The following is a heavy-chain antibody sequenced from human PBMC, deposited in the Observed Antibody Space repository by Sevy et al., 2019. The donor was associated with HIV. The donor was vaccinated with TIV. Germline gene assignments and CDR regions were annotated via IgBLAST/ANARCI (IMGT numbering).Heavy chain of an antibody. J-gene: IGHJ3*02. V-gene: IGHV3-48*01. Sequence: GGSLRLSCAASGFTFSTYNMHWVRQAPGKGLEWVSYISSTSNTIYYADSVKGRFTISRDNADNSLYLQMKSLRAEDTALDYCARIGMITFGGAARGAFDIWGQGTMVTVSS. CDR2: ISSTSNTI. D-gene: IGHD3-16*01. CDR1: GFTFSTYN. CDR3: ARIGMITFGGAARGAFDI.